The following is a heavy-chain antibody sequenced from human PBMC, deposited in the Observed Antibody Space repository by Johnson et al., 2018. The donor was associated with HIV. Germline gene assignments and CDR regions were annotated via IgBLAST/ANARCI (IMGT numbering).Heavy chain of an antibody. CDR2: IWYDGSNK. V-gene: IGHV3-33*06. CDR1: GFTFSTYG. J-gene: IGHJ3*02. D-gene: IGHD1-14*01. CDR3: AKEAITMEVDI. Sequence: QVRLVESGGGVVQPGRSLRLSCAASGFTFSTYGIHWVRQAPGKGLEWLAVIWYDGSNKYYVDSVKGRVTISRDNSKNTLYLQMNSLSGEDTAVYYCAKEAITMEVDIWGQGTMVTVSS.